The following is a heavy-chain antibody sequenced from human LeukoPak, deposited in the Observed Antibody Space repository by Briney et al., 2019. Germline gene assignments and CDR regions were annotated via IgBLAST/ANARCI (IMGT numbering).Heavy chain of an antibody. J-gene: IGHJ6*03. D-gene: IGHD2/OR15-2a*01. CDR2: ISYSGIT. V-gene: IGHV4-39*07. CDR1: GDSITSSSIYY. CDR3: ARILARQFTSFSDSSPYSYYYMDV. Sequence: SETLSLTCTVSGDSITSSSIYYWGWIRPPPGNGLEWIETISYSGITDYNPSLKSRVTIAVHTSKNHFSLSLASLPAADKAVYYCARILARQFTSFSDSSPYSYYYMDVWGKGTTVTVSS.